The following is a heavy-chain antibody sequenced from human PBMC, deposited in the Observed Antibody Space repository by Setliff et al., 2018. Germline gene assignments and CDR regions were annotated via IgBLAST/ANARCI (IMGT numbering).Heavy chain of an antibody. J-gene: IGHJ4*01. Sequence: ASVKVSCKASGYTFTDYAMHWVRQAPGQRLEWMGWINAGNGDTKFSQKFQDTITMTADTSASTAYMELRSLRSDDTAIYYCAREIRNMCYFDSWGRGTLVTVSS. CDR3: AREIRNMCYFDS. CDR2: INAGNGDT. CDR1: GYTFTDYA. D-gene: IGHD3-10*01. V-gene: IGHV1-3*01.